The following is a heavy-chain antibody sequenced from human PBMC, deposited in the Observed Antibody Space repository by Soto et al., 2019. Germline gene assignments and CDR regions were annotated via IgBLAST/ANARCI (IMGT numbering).Heavy chain of an antibody. Sequence: QVQLVQSGAEVKKPGSSVKVSCKASGGTFSSYTVNWVRQAPGQGLEWMGGLIPMFATAGYAQKFQGRLTITADESTNTAFMELSSLRFEDTAIYYCARDGHFDSWRDPGFDPWGQGTLVTVSS. CDR2: LIPMFATA. CDR1: GGTFSSYT. CDR3: ARDGHFDSWRDPGFDP. J-gene: IGHJ5*02. D-gene: IGHD3-3*01. V-gene: IGHV1-69*01.